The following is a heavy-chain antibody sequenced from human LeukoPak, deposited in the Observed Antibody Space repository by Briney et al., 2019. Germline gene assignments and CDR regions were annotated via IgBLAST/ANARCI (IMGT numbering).Heavy chain of an antibody. J-gene: IGHJ3*02. CDR1: GYTFTGYY. Sequence: ASVKVSCKASGYTFTGYYMHWVRQAPGQGLEWMGWINPNSGGTNYAQKFQGRVTMTRDTAISTAYMELSRLRSDDTAVYYCARGMRNYAGAFDIWGQGTMVTVSS. CDR2: INPNSGGT. CDR3: ARGMRNYAGAFDI. D-gene: IGHD1-7*01. V-gene: IGHV1-2*02.